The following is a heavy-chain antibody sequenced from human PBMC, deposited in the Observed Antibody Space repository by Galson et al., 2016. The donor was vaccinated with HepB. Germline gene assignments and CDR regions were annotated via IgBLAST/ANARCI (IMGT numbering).Heavy chain of an antibody. CDR2: IYPGGSDT. CDR3: ARGDFWSGYYYYGMEA. J-gene: IGHJ6*02. CDR1: GYKFSSDW. V-gene: IGHV5-51*03. D-gene: IGHD3-3*01. Sequence: QSGADVKKPGEFLRITCKASGYKFSSDWIGWVRQMPGKGLEWMAMIYPGGSDTRYSPAFQGQVTISADTSISTAYLQWSSLRASDTAIYYCARGDFWSGYYYYGMEAWGQGTTVTVS.